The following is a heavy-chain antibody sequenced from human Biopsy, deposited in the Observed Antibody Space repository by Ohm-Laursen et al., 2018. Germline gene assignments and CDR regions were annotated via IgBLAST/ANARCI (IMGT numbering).Heavy chain of an antibody. CDR2: INAKTGDT. J-gene: IGHJ5*02. V-gene: IGHV1-2*02. Sequence: ASVKVSCKASGYTFTGYHVHWVRQAPGQGLEWLGWINAKTGDTNYAQKFQGRVTMTRGTSISTSYADLSSLRSDDTAVYCCTRGGYYYDSLAYYYWFDPWGQGTLVTVSS. D-gene: IGHD3-22*01. CDR3: TRGGYYYDSLAYYYWFDP. CDR1: GYTFTGYH.